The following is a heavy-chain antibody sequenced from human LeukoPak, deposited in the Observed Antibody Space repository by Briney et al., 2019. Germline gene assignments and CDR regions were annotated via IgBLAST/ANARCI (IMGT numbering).Heavy chain of an antibody. CDR1: GYTFTSYA. CDR3: AREMEGSSGWYFTDYYYMDV. CDR2: INPNSGGT. J-gene: IGHJ6*03. D-gene: IGHD6-19*01. V-gene: IGHV1-2*02. Sequence: ASVKVSCKASGYTFTSYAMNWVRQAPGQGLEWMGWINPNSGGTNYAQKFQGRVTMTRDTSISTAYMELSRLRSDDTAVYYCAREMEGSSGWYFTDYYYMDVWGKGTTVTVSS.